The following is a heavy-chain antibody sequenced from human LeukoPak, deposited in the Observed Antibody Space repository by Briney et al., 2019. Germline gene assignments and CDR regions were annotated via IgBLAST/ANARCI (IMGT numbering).Heavy chain of an antibody. Sequence: GRSLRLSCAASGFTFDDYAMHWVRQAPGKGLEWVSGISWNSGSIGYADSVKGRFTISRDNAKNSLYLQMNSLRAEDMALYYCAKARYCSSTSCYWDYWGQGNLVTVSS. CDR2: ISWNSGSI. J-gene: IGHJ4*02. CDR1: GFTFDDYA. CDR3: AKARYCSSTSCYWDY. D-gene: IGHD2-2*01. V-gene: IGHV3-9*03.